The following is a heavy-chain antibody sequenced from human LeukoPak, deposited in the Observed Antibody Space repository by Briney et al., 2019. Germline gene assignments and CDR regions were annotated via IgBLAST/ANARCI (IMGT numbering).Heavy chain of an antibody. CDR2: ISYDGTTK. V-gene: IGHV3-30*18. J-gene: IGHJ4*02. D-gene: IGHD3-22*01. Sequence: GGSLRLSCVASGFTFDSNVMNWVRQAPDKGLEWVAFISYDGTTKFYAVSVKGRFTISRDSSKNILYLQMNSLRTEDTAVYYCVKGFYDNSRTYSSPLNYWGQGTLVTVSS. CDR3: VKGFYDNSRTYSSPLNY. CDR1: GFTFDSNV.